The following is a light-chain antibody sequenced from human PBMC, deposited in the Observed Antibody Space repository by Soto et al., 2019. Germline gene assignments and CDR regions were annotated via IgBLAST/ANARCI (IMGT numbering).Light chain of an antibody. CDR3: QQYGGSIT. CDR2: GTS. V-gene: IGKV3-20*01. Sequence: EIVVTQSPGTLSLSPGERATLSCRASQSVPRNYLAWYQQKPGQAPRLLIYGTSSRATGIPDRFSGSGSGTDFTLTISRLEPEDFAVFYCQQYGGSITFGQGTHWRL. J-gene: IGKJ5*01. CDR1: QSVPRNY.